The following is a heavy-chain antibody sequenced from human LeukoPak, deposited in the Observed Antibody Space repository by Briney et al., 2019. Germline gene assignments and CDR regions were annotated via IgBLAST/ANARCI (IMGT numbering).Heavy chain of an antibody. J-gene: IGHJ3*02. V-gene: IGHV3-21*01. D-gene: IGHD2-2*01. CDR1: GFTFSNYA. CDR2: ISSSSSYI. CDR3: ARDWGGSSALLRGGAFDI. Sequence: GGSLRLSCAASGFTFSNYAMSWVRQAPGKGLEWVSSISSSSSYIYYADSVKGRFTISRDNAKNSLYLQMNSLRAEDTAVYYCARDWGGSSALLRGGAFDIWGQGTMVTVSS.